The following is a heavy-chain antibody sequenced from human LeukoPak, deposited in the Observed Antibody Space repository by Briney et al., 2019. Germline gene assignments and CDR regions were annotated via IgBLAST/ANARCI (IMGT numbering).Heavy chain of an antibody. Sequence: ASVNVSCNASGYTLTVYYIYWVRKAPGQGHERMGRINPNCGGTDYAQNFQGRVTMTTDTSISTAYIELRRLRSDDTAVYYCARGYCSGGTCYIVENWLDPWGQGTLVTVSS. CDR2: INPNCGGT. CDR3: ARGYCSGGTCYIVENWLDP. V-gene: IGHV1-2*06. D-gene: IGHD2-15*01. CDR1: GYTLTVYY. J-gene: IGHJ5*02.